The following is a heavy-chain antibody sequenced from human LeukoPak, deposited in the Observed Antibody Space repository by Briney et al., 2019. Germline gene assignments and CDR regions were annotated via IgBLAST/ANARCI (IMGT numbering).Heavy chain of an antibody. Sequence: GGSLRLSCATSGFTFSNAWMNWVRQAPGKGLEWVSYISSSSSYIYYADSVKGRFTISRDDAKNSLYLQMNSLRAEDTAVYYCARPDYGGAFDIWGQGTMVTVSS. CDR1: GFTFSNAW. CDR3: ARPDYGGAFDI. CDR2: ISSSSSYI. J-gene: IGHJ3*02. D-gene: IGHD4-23*01. V-gene: IGHV3-21*05.